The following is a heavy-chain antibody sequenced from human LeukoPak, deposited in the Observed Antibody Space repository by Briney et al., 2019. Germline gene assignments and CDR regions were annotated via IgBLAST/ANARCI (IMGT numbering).Heavy chain of an antibody. CDR3: ARGQGTVTTH. CDR2: INHSGSA. CDR1: GGSFSGYY. J-gene: IGHJ4*02. Sequence: SETLSLTCAVSGGSFSGYYWTWIRQPPGKGLEWIGEINHSGSANYNPSLMSRVTISLDTSKTHFSLNLRSVTAADTAVYYCARGQGTVTTHWGQGTLVTVSS. V-gene: IGHV4-34*01. D-gene: IGHD4-11*01.